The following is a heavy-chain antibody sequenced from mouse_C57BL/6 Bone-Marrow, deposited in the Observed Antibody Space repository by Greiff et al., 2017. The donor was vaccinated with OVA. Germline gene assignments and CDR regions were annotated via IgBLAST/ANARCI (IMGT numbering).Heavy chain of an antibody. J-gene: IGHJ4*01. CDR3: ARSRYYGSSYAMDY. Sequence: VKLQQPGAELVKPGASVKLSCKASGYTFTSYWMHWVKQRPGQGLEWIGMIHPNSGSTNYNEKFKSKATLTVDKSSSTAYMQLSSLTSEDSAVYYCARSRYYGSSYAMDYWGQGTSVTVSS. CDR1: GYTFTSYW. V-gene: IGHV1-64*01. CDR2: IHPNSGST. D-gene: IGHD1-1*01.